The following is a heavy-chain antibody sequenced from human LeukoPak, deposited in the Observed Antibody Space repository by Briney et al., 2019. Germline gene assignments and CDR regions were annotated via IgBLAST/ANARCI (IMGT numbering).Heavy chain of an antibody. Sequence: GGSLRLSCAASGFTFSSYAMTWIRQAPGKGLEWVSVIYSGGSTYYADSVKGRFTISRDNSKNTLYLQMNSLRAEDTAVYYCAKTGNPATGDYWGQGTLVTVSS. V-gene: IGHV3-23*03. CDR3: AKTGNPATGDY. CDR1: GFTFSSYA. J-gene: IGHJ4*02. CDR2: IYSGGST. D-gene: IGHD1-1*01.